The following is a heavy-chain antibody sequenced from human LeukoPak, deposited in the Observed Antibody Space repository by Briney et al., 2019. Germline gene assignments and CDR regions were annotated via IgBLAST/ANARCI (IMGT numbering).Heavy chain of an antibody. CDR1: GGSISSSSYY. J-gene: IGHJ4*02. CDR2: IYYSGST. Sequence: SETLSLTCTVSGGSISSSSYYWGWIRQPPGKGLEWIGSIYYSGSTYYNPSLKSRVTISVDTSKNQFSLKLSSVTAADTAVYYCARQGYYDFWSGQHDCWGQGTLVTVSS. CDR3: ARQGYYDFWSGQHDC. V-gene: IGHV4-39*01. D-gene: IGHD3-3*01.